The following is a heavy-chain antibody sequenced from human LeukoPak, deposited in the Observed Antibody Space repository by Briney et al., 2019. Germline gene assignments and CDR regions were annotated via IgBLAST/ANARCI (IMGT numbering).Heavy chain of an antibody. D-gene: IGHD3-3*01. J-gene: IGHJ6*02. CDR1: GFTFSDYY. CDR3: AREAYYDFWSGSYGMDV. V-gene: IGHV3-11*01. CDR2: ISSSGSTI. Sequence: GGSLRLSCAASGFTFSDYYMSWIRQAPGKGLECVSYISSSGSTIYYADSVKGRFTISWDNAKNSLYLQMNSLRAEDTAVYYCAREAYYDFWSGSYGMDVWGQGTTVTVSS.